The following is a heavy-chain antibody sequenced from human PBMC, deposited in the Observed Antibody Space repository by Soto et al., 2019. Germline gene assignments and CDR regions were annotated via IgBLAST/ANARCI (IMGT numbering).Heavy chain of an antibody. CDR1: GGSISSGDYY. V-gene: IGHV4-30-4*01. CDR2: IYYSGST. J-gene: IGHJ5*02. D-gene: IGHD3-22*01. CDR3: ARDRADMIDSSGTFDP. Sequence: QVQLQESGPGLVKPSQTLSLTCTVSGGSISSGDYYWSWIRQPPGKGLEWIGYIYYSGSTYYNPSLKSRVTISXXTXKXXFSLKLSSVTAADTAVYYCARDRADMIDSSGTFDPWGQGTLVTVSS.